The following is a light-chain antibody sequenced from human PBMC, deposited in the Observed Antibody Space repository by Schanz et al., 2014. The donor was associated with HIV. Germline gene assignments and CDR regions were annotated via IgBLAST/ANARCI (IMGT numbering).Light chain of an antibody. J-gene: IGLJ3*02. V-gene: IGLV1-44*01. CDR3: SSYAGSNNFGV. Sequence: QSVLTQPPSASGTPGQRVTISCSGSSSSIKTNAVNWFQQLPGTAPKLLIQADIQRPSGVPDRFSGSKSGTSASLAISGLQPEDEADYYCSSYAGSNNFGVFGGGTKLTVL. CDR2: ADI. CDR1: SSSIKTNA.